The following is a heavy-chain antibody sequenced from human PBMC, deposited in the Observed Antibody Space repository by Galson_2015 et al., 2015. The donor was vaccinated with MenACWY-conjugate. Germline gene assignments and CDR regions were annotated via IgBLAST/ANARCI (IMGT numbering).Heavy chain of an antibody. Sequence: SVKVSCKASGGTFSSYAISWVRQAPGQGLEWMGRIIPILGIANYAQKFQGRVTITADKSTSTAYMELSSLKASDTAMYYCASGWYSSGWYGWFDYWGQGTLVTVPS. CDR1: GGTFSSYA. V-gene: IGHV1-69*04. CDR3: ASGWYSSGWYGWFDY. D-gene: IGHD6-19*01. J-gene: IGHJ4*02. CDR2: IIPILGIA.